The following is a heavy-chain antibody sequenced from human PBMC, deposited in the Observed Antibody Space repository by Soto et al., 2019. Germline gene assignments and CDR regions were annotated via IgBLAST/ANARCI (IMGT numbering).Heavy chain of an antibody. D-gene: IGHD2-2*01. CDR3: AREKYQLLHNYSSGMDV. CDR2: IYYSGST. J-gene: IGHJ6*02. CDR1: GGSISSYY. Sequence: SETLSLTCTVSGGSISSYYWSWIRQPPGKGLEWIGYIYYSGSTNYNPSLKSRVTISVDTSKNHFSLKLSSVTAADTAGYYCAREKYQLLHNYSSGMDVWGQGTTVTVSS. V-gene: IGHV4-59*08.